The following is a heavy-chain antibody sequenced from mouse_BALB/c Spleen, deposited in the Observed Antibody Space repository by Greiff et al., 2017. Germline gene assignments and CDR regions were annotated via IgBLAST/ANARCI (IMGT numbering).Heavy chain of an antibody. Sequence: VQLKESGPGLVKPSQSLSLTCTVTGYSITSDYAWNWIRQFPGNKLEWMGYISYSGSTSYNPSLKSRISITRDTSKNQFFLQLNSVTTEDTATYYCASGSSYYFDYWGQGTTLTVSS. CDR3: ASGSSYYFDY. CDR2: ISYSGST. D-gene: IGHD1-1*01. V-gene: IGHV3-2*02. J-gene: IGHJ2*01. CDR1: GYSITSDYA.